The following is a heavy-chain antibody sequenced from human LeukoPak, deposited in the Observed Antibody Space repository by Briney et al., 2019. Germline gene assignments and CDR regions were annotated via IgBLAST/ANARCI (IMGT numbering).Heavy chain of an antibody. CDR1: GGSISSSNW. D-gene: IGHD4-23*01. V-gene: IGHV4-4*02. CDR3: ARSGPGGNLYFDY. CDR2: IYHSGST. J-gene: IGHJ4*02. Sequence: SGTLSLTCAVSGGSISSSNWWSWVRQPPGKGLEWIGEIYHSGSTNYNPSLKSRVTISVDKSKNQFSLKLSSVTAADTAVYYCARSGPGGNLYFDYWGQGTLVTVSS.